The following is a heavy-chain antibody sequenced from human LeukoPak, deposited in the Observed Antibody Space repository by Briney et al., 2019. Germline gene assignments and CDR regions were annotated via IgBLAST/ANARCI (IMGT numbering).Heavy chain of an antibody. J-gene: IGHJ4*02. CDR2: IYYSGST. CDR3: ARGGIAAAAPFDY. V-gene: IGHV4-59*12. CDR1: GGSISNYY. D-gene: IGHD6-13*01. Sequence: SETLSLTCTVSGGSISNYYWSWIRQPPGKGLEWIGYIYYSGSTNYNPSLKSRVTMSVDTSKNQFSLKLSSVTAADTAVYYCARGGIAAAAPFDYWGQGTLVTVSS.